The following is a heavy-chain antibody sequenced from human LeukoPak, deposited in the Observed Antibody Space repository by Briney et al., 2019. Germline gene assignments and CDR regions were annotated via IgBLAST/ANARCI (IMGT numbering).Heavy chain of an antibody. V-gene: IGHV3-49*03. D-gene: IGHD2-2*01. J-gene: IGHJ4*02. Sequence: PGRSLRLSCTASGFTFGDYAMSWFRQAPGKGLEWVGFIRSKAYGGTTEYAASVKGRFTISRDDSTSIAYLQMNSLKTEDTAVYYCTRDLGYCSSTSCYEGEYFDYWGQGTLVTVSS. CDR1: GFTFGDYA. CDR3: TRDLGYCSSTSCYEGEYFDY. CDR2: IRSKAYGGTT.